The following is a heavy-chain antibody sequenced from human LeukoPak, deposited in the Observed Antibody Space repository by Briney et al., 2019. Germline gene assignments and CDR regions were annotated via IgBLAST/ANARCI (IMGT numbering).Heavy chain of an antibody. D-gene: IGHD3-9*01. CDR1: GFTFSDNS. CDR2: IRSSGSST. V-gene: IGHV3-48*01. J-gene: IGHJ4*02. CDR3: VRRRSGFYFDY. Sequence: TGGSLRLSCAASGFTFSDNSMNWVRQAPGKGLEWISYIRSSGSSTYYTDSVKGRFTISRDNAKNSLYLQMSSLRAEDTAVYYWVRRRSGFYFDYWGQGALVTVSS.